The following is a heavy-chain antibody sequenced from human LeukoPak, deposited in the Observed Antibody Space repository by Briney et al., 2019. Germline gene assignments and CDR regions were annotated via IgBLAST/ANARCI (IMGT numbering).Heavy chain of an antibody. CDR3: AREGNGYNLGHLDY. Sequence: PSETLSLTCAVYGGSFSGYYWSWIRQPPGKGLEWIGEINHSGSTNYNPSLKSRVTISVDTSKNQFSLKLSSVTAADTAVYYCAREGNGYNLGHLDYWGQGTLVTVSS. D-gene: IGHD5-24*01. CDR2: INHSGST. J-gene: IGHJ4*02. CDR1: GGSFSGYY. V-gene: IGHV4-34*01.